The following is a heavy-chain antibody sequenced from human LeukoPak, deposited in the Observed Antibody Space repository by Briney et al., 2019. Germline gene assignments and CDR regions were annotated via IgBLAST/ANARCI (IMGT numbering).Heavy chain of an antibody. D-gene: IGHD5-12*01. CDR3: GRDDSGYDPYYFDY. V-gene: IGHV1-69*05. CDR1: GGTFSSYA. J-gene: IGHJ4*02. Sequence: SVKVSCKASGGTFSSYAISWVRQAPGQGLEWMGRIIPIFGTANYAQKFQGRVTITTDESTSTAYMELSSLRSEDTAVYYCGRDDSGYDPYYFDYWGQGTLVTVSS. CDR2: IIPIFGTA.